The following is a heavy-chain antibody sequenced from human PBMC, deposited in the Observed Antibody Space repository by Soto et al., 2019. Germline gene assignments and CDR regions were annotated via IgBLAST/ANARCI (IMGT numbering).Heavy chain of an antibody. Sequence: PSETLSLTCAVSGASISSNNWWTCVRQPPGKGLEWIGEIYHGGGTNYNPSLKSRVTISVDKSKNQFSLHLSSVIAADTAVYFCARGVRYGDYVYWGQGTLVTVSS. V-gene: IGHV4-4*02. CDR1: GASISSNNW. J-gene: IGHJ4*02. CDR3: ARGVRYGDYVY. D-gene: IGHD4-17*01. CDR2: IYHGGGT.